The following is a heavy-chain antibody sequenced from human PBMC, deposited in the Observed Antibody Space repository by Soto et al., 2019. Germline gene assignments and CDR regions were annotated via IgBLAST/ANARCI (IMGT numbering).Heavy chain of an antibody. J-gene: IGHJ3*02. CDR3: ARGPYGSGSPNAFDI. CDR1: GFTFSDHY. Sequence: PGGSLRLSCAASGFTFSDHYMDWVRQAPGKGLEWVGRTRNKANSYTTEYAASVKGRFTISRDDSKNPLYLQMNSLKTEDTAVYYCARGPYGSGSPNAFDIWGQGTMVTVSS. CDR2: TRNKANSYTT. D-gene: IGHD3-10*01. V-gene: IGHV3-72*01.